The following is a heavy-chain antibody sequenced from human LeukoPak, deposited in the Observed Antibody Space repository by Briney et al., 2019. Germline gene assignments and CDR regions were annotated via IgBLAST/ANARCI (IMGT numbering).Heavy chain of an antibody. Sequence: PGGSLRLSCAASRFTFSSYWMSWVRQAPGKGLEWVASIKQDGSEKYYVDSVKGRFTISRDNAKNSLYLQMNSLKPEDTAVYYCARVAEAAAFDSWGQGTLVTVSS. J-gene: IGHJ4*02. CDR2: IKQDGSEK. CDR3: ARVAEAAAFDS. CDR1: RFTFSSYW. V-gene: IGHV3-7*01. D-gene: IGHD6-13*01.